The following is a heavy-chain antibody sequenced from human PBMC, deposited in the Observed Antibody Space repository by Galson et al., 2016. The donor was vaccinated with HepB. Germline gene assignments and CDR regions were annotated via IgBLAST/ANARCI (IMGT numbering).Heavy chain of an antibody. D-gene: IGHD1-26*01. V-gene: IGHV3-73*01. CDR1: GLPFSATG. Sequence: SLRLSCAASGLPFSATGFHWVRQAPGKGLEWVGRIRSKPNNYATIYAESVKGRFTISRDDSKNTTYLQMSNLETDDTAVYYCTKHTRGWFDPWGQGTPVTVSS. CDR3: TKHTRGWFDP. CDR2: IRSKPNNYAT. J-gene: IGHJ5*02.